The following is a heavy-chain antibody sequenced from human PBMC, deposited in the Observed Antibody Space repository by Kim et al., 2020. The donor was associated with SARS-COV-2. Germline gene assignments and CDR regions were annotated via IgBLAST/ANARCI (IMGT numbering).Heavy chain of an antibody. V-gene: IGHV4-59*08. J-gene: IGHJ4*02. CDR3: ARRSFPDY. CDR2: RARP. Sequence: RARPNQHPSLQSRVTISIDTSKNQFALKLRSVTAADTAVYYCARRSFPDYWGQGTLVTVSS.